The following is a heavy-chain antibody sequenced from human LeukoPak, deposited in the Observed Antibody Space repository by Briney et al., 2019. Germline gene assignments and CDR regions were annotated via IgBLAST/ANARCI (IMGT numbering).Heavy chain of an antibody. CDR2: ISTNGDST. J-gene: IGHJ4*02. D-gene: IGHD2-2*01. CDR1: GFTFRTYA. V-gene: IGHV3-64*02. Sequence: PGGSLRLSCAASGFTFRTYALHWVRQAPGKGLEYVSAISTNGDSTYYADSVKGRFTISRDNSKNTLSLQMGSLRADDMAVYYCARWGSTSCYDYWGQGTLVTVSS. CDR3: ARWGSTSCYDY.